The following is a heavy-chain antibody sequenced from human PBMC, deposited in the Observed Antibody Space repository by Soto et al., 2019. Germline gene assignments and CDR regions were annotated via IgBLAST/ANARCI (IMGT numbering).Heavy chain of an antibody. CDR3: ARYERGDIVVVPAGKGGWFDT. CDR1: GGTFSSYA. V-gene: IGHV1-69*13. J-gene: IGHJ5*02. D-gene: IGHD2-2*01. CDR2: IIPIFGTA. Sequence: SVKVSCKASGGTFSSYAISWVRQAPGQGLEWMGGIIPIFGTANYAQKFQGRVTITADESTSTAYMELSSLRSEDTAVYYCARYERGDIVVVPAGKGGWFDTWGQGTLVTVSS.